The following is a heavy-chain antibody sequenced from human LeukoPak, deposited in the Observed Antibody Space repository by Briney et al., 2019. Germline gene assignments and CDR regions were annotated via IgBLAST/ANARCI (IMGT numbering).Heavy chain of an antibody. D-gene: IGHD3-22*01. Sequence: SETLSLTCTVSGGSISSSSYYWGWIRQPPGKGLEWIGSIYYSGSTYYNPSLKSRVTISVDTSKYQFSLKLSSVTAADTAVYYCARETDYYDSSGYLHDYWGQGTLVTVSS. CDR2: IYYSGST. CDR3: ARETDYYDSSGYLHDY. CDR1: GGSISSSSYY. J-gene: IGHJ4*02. V-gene: IGHV4-39*07.